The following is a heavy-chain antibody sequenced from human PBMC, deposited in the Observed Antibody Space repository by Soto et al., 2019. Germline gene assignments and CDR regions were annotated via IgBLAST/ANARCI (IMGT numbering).Heavy chain of an antibody. CDR2: IYPGDSDT. Sequence: VESLKISCNGSGYSFTSYWIGWVRQMPWKGLEWMGIIYPGDSDTRYSPSFQGQVTISADKSISTAYLQWSSLKASDTAMYYCARHQGYDSSGYYYTPTYCYGMDVWGQGTTVTVSS. CDR1: GYSFTSYW. CDR3: ARHQGYDSSGYYYTPTYCYGMDV. D-gene: IGHD3-22*01. J-gene: IGHJ6*02. V-gene: IGHV5-51*01.